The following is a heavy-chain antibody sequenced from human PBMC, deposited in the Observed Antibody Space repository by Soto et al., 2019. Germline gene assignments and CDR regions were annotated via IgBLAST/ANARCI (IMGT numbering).Heavy chain of an antibody. Sequence: QVQLVQSGAEVKKPGSSVKVSCKASGGTFSSYAISWVRQAPGQGLEWMGGIIPIFGTANYAQKFQGRVTITADESTSTAYMELSSLRSEDTAVYYCASCDLHMTTVTTLGGWFDPWGQGTLVTVSS. V-gene: IGHV1-69*01. CDR3: ASCDLHMTTVTTLGGWFDP. CDR2: IIPIFGTA. CDR1: GGTFSSYA. D-gene: IGHD4-17*01. J-gene: IGHJ5*02.